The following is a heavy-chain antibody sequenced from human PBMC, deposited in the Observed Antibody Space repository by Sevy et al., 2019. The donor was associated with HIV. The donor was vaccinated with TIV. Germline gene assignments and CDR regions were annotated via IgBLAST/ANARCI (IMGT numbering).Heavy chain of an antibody. CDR3: ARSPIVGASSYFDY. D-gene: IGHD1-26*01. V-gene: IGHV3-30*04. J-gene: IGHJ4*02. Sequence: GGSLRLSCAASGFTFSSYAMHWVRQAPGKGLEWVAVISYDGSNKYYADSVKGRFTISRDNSKNTLYLQMNSLRAEDTAVYDCARSPIVGASSYFDYWGQGTLVTVSS. CDR1: GFTFSSYA. CDR2: ISYDGSNK.